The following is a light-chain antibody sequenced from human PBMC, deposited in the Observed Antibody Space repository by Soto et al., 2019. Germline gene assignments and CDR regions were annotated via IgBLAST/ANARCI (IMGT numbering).Light chain of an antibody. Sequence: DIQLTQSPSTLSASLGDRVTFTCRASQSINNWLAWYQQKPGQDPTVLIYKASALETGVPSRFSGSGSGTAFTLTISSLQPDDFATYYCQHYGAFGQGTKVEIK. CDR2: KAS. CDR3: QHYGA. CDR1: QSINNW. J-gene: IGKJ1*01. V-gene: IGKV1-5*03.